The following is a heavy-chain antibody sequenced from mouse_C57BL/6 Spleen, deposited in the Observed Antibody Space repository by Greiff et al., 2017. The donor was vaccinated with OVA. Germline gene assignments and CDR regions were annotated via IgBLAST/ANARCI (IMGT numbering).Heavy chain of an antibody. V-gene: IGHV1-69*01. Sequence: QVQLKQPGAELVMPGASVKLSCKASGYTFTSYWMHWVKQRPGQGLEWIGEIDPSDSYTNYNQKFKGKSTLTVDKSSSTAYMQLSSLTSEDSAVYYCARKDWDGPFDYWGQGTTLTVSS. CDR3: ARKDWDGPFDY. CDR1: GYTFTSYW. CDR2: IDPSDSYT. J-gene: IGHJ2*01. D-gene: IGHD4-1*01.